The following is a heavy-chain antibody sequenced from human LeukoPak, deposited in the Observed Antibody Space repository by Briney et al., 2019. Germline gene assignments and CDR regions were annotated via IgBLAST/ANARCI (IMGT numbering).Heavy chain of an antibody. CDR1: GGSISSGLHY. CDR2: FYISGST. D-gene: IGHD2-15*01. Sequence: PSQTLSLTCTVSGGSISSGLHYWSWIRQSAGKGLEWIGRFYISGSTDYNPALKSRVTISVDTSRNQISLRLTSVTAADTAFYYCARLWSTSCRGGSCPHQPNSWGQGTLVTVSS. J-gene: IGHJ4*02. V-gene: IGHV4-61*02. CDR3: ARLWSTSCRGGSCPHQPNS.